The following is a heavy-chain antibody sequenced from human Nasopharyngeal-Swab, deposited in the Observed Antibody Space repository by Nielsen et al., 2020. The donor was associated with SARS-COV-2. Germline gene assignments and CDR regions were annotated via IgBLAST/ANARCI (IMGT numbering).Heavy chain of an antibody. CDR2: IYYSGST. Sequence: SETLSLTCTVSGGSISSGDYYWSWIRQPPGKGLEWIGYIYYSGSTYYNPSLKSRVTTSVDKSKNQFSLKLSSVTAADTAVYYCARVKREWLGIYYYYMDVWGKGTTVTVSS. D-gene: IGHD6-19*01. J-gene: IGHJ6*03. CDR1: GGSISSGDYY. V-gene: IGHV4-30-4*01. CDR3: ARVKREWLGIYYYYMDV.